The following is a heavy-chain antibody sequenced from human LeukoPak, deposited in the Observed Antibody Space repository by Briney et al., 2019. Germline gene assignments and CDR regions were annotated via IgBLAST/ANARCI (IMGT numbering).Heavy chain of an antibody. CDR3: ARGASRSFDY. CDR2: MNPNSGNT. Sequence: ASVKVSCKASGYTITTYEIHWVRQAPGQGLEWMGWMNPNSGNTAYVQKFQGRVTMTRTTSINTAYMELSGLRSADTAVYYCARGASRSFDYWGQGTLVTVSS. CDR1: GYTITTYE. V-gene: IGHV1-8*02. J-gene: IGHJ4*02.